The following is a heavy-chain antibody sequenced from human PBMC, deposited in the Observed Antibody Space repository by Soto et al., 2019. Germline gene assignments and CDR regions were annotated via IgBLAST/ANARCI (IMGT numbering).Heavy chain of an antibody. D-gene: IGHD3-22*01. J-gene: IGHJ3*02. CDR1: GFTLSSYW. CDR2: INRDGNNT. CDR3: ARDRGYYDGSGYYYFGSFDI. Sequence: PGGSLRLSCAASGFTLSSYWMHWVLQAPGEGLLWVSRINRDGNNTAYADSVKGRFTISRDNAKNTLYLQMNSLRAEDTAVYYCARDRGYYDGSGYYYFGSFDIWGQGTMVTVSS. V-gene: IGHV3-74*01.